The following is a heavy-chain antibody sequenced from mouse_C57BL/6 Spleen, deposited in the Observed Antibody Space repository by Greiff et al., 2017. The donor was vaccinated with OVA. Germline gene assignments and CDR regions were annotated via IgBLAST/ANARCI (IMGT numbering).Heavy chain of an antibody. CDR3: ARVDGYSFDY. J-gene: IGHJ2*01. D-gene: IGHD2-3*01. CDR1: GYTFTSYW. CDR2: IHPNSGST. Sequence: QVQLQQPGAELVKPGASVKLSCKASGYTFTSYWMHWVKQRPGQGLEWIGMIHPNSGSTNYNEKFKSQATLTVDKSSSTAYMQLSSLTSEDSAVYYCARVDGYSFDYWGQGTTLTVSS. V-gene: IGHV1-64*01.